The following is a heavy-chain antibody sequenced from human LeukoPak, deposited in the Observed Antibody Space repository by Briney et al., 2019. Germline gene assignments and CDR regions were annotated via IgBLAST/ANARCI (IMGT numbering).Heavy chain of an antibody. D-gene: IGHD2-15*01. V-gene: IGHV3-33*01. Sequence: GGSLRLSCAASGFTFSSYGMHWVRQAPGKGLEWVAVIWYDGSNKYYADSVKGRFTVSRDNSKNTLYLQMDSLRAEDTAVYYCARDQAVDYSDYWGQGTLVTVSS. J-gene: IGHJ4*02. CDR3: ARDQAVDYSDY. CDR2: IWYDGSNK. CDR1: GFTFSSYG.